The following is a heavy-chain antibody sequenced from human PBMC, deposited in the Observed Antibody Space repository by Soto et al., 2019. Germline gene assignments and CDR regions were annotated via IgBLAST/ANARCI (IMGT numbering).Heavy chain of an antibody. CDR1: GFIFTDYA. D-gene: IGHD5-12*01. J-gene: IGHJ3*01. CDR2: IGGRGNSA. CDR3: VREGRGSFDF. Sequence: GGSLRLSCAASGFIFTDYAMNWVRQAPGKGLEWVSVIGGRGNSAYYADSVQGRFTISRDNSKNTLSLQMSSLTADDTAIYYCVREGRGSFDFWGRGTMVTV. V-gene: IGHV3-23*01.